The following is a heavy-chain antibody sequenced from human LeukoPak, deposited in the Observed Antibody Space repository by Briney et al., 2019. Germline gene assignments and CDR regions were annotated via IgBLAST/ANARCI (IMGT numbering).Heavy chain of an antibody. V-gene: IGHV4-59*01. D-gene: IGHD6-19*01. CDR1: GGSISSYY. CDR2: IYYSGST. CDR3: ARDSPSGYSSGWFFPSDY. J-gene: IGHJ4*02. Sequence: SETLSLTCTVSGGSISSYYWSWIRQPPGKGLEWIGYIYYSGSTNYNPSLKSRVTISVDTSKNQFSLKLNSVTAADTAVYYCARDSPSGYSSGWFFPSDYWGQGTLVTVSS.